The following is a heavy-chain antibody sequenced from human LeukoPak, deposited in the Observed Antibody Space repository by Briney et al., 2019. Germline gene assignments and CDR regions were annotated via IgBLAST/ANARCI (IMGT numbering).Heavy chain of an antibody. Sequence: GASVKVSCKASGGTFSSYAISWVRQAPGQGLEWMGGIIPIFGTANYAQKFQGRVTITADKSTSTAYMELSSLRSEDTAVYYCARRGYCSGGSCYPLGRYFDLWGRGTLVTVSS. CDR1: GGTFSSYA. V-gene: IGHV1-69*06. CDR2: IIPIFGTA. CDR3: ARRGYCSGGSCYPLGRYFDL. J-gene: IGHJ2*01. D-gene: IGHD2-15*01.